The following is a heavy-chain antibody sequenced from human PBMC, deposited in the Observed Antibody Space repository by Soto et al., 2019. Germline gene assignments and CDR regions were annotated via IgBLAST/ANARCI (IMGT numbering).Heavy chain of an antibody. CDR2: ISSSSSYI. D-gene: IGHD1-26*01. Sequence: GGSLRFSCAASGFTFSSYSMNWVRQAPGKGLEWVSSISSSSSYIYYADSVKGRFTISRDNAKNSLYLQMNSLRAEDTAVYYCARDPVGATSYFYYGMDVWGQGTSVTVSS. J-gene: IGHJ6*02. V-gene: IGHV3-21*01. CDR3: ARDPVGATSYFYYGMDV. CDR1: GFTFSSYS.